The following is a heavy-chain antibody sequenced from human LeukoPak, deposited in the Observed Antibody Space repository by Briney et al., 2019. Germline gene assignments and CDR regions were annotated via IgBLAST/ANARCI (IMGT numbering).Heavy chain of an antibody. D-gene: IGHD6-13*01. CDR3: ARAIGSSWGKVDY. J-gene: IGHJ4*02. CDR2: IKTDGSRT. V-gene: IGHV3-74*01. Sequence: QSGGSLRLSCVASGFTFSNYWMHWVRQAPGKGLVWVSRIKTDGSRTNYADSVKGRFTISRDNAKNTVYLEMNSLRSEDTAVYYCARAIGSSWGKVDYWGQGTLVTVSS. CDR1: GFTFSNYW.